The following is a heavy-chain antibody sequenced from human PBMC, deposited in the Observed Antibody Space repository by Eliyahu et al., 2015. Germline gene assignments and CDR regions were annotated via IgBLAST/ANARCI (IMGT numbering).Heavy chain of an antibody. CDR1: GFXFSSXG. CDR2: ISYDGSNK. J-gene: IGHJ4*02. Sequence: QVQLVESGGGVVQPGRSLRLSCAASGFXFSSXGMHWVRQAPGKGLEWVAVISYDGSNKYYADSVKGRFTISRDNSKNTLYLQMNSLRAEDTAVYYCAKIFYCSSTSCYEPPEDYWGQGTLVTVSS. D-gene: IGHD2-2*01. V-gene: IGHV3-30*18. CDR3: AKIFYCSSTSCYEPPEDY.